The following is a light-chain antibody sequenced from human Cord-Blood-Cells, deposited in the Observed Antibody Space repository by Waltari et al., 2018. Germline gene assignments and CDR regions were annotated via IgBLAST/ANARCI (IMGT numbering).Light chain of an antibody. V-gene: IGLV3-25*02. Sequence: SYELTQPPSVSVSPGQTARITCSGDALPKQYAYWYQQKPGRAPVLVIYKDSERPSGIPERFSGSSSRTTVTLTISGVQAEDEADYYCQSADSSGTYVVFGGGTKLTVL. CDR2: KDS. J-gene: IGLJ2*01. CDR3: QSADSSGTYVV. CDR1: ALPKQY.